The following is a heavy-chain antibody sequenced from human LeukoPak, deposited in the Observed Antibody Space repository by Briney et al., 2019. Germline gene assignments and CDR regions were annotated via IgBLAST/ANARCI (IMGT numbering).Heavy chain of an antibody. J-gene: IGHJ4*02. Sequence: GGSLRLSCAASGLTLSDAWMTWVRQAPGKGLEWVSSISSSSSYIYYADSVKGRFTISRDNAKNSLYLQMNSLRAEDTAVYYCARTYGYFDYWGQGTLVTVSS. CDR1: GLTLSDAW. V-gene: IGHV3-21*01. CDR2: ISSSSSYI. D-gene: IGHD3-10*01. CDR3: ARTYGYFDY.